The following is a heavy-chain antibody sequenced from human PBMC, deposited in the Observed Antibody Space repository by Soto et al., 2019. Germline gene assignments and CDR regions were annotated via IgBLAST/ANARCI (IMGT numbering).Heavy chain of an antibody. CDR3: ATGRACSSASCSLTWFDP. CDR1: GYTFTSYD. V-gene: IGHV1-8*01. D-gene: IGHD2-2*01. CDR2: MNPNSGNT. Sequence: GASVKVSCKASGYTFTSYDINWVRQATGQGLEWMGWMNPNSGNTGYAQKFQGRLTMTRNTSIGTAYMELSSLRSEDTAVYFCATGRACSSASCSLTWFDPWGQGTLVTVSS. J-gene: IGHJ5*02.